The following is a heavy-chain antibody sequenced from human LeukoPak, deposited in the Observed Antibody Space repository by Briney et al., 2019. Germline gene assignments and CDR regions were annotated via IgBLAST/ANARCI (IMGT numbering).Heavy chain of an antibody. CDR2: IYPGDSDT. Sequence: GESLKISCKGSGYSFTSYWIGWVRQMPGKGLEGMGIIYPGDSDTRYSPSFQGQVTISADKSISTAYLQWSSPKASDTAMYYCARVVVTAAPINWFDPWGQGTLVTVSS. CDR3: ARVVVTAAPINWFDP. V-gene: IGHV5-51*01. D-gene: IGHD2-21*02. J-gene: IGHJ5*02. CDR1: GYSFTSYW.